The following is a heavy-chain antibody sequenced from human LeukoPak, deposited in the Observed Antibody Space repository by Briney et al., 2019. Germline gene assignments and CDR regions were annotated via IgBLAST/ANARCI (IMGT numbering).Heavy chain of an antibody. Sequence: ASVKVSCKASGYIFTTYFMHWVRQAPGQGLEWMGIINPIDGSTIYAQNFQGRVTMTRDMSTSTVYMELSSLRSEDTAVFYCARGGGMGHYYYYMDVWGKGTTVTISS. J-gene: IGHJ6*03. D-gene: IGHD5-24*01. V-gene: IGHV1-46*01. CDR3: ARGGGMGHYYYYMDV. CDR2: INPIDGST. CDR1: GYIFTTYF.